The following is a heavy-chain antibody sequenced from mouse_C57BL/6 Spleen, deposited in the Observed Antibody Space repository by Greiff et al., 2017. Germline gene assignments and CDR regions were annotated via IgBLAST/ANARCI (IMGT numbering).Heavy chain of an antibody. V-gene: IGHV1-75*01. CDR1: GYTFTDYY. CDR2: IFPGSGST. D-gene: IGHD2-1*01. CDR3: ARSAYGNYNWYFDY. J-gene: IGHJ2*01. Sequence: QVQLKQSGPELVKPGASVKISCKASGYTFTDYYINWVKQRPGQGLEWIGWIFPGSGSTYYHEKFKGKATLTVDKSSSTAYMLLSSLTSEDSAVYFCARSAYGNYNWYFDYWGQGTTLTVSS.